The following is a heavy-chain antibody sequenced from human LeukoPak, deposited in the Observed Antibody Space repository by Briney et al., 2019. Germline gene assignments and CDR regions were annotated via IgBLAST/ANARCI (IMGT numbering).Heavy chain of an antibody. CDR1: GFTFSSYG. CDR3: AKDTSTRGYSNLGIFSPIDY. D-gene: IGHD5-18*01. CDR2: IRYDGSNK. J-gene: IGHJ4*02. Sequence: GGSLRLSCAASGFTFSSYGMHWVRQAPGKGLEWVAFIRYDGSNKYYADSVKGRFTISRDNSKNTLYLQMNSLRAEDTAVYYCAKDTSTRGYSNLGIFSPIDYWGQGTLVTVSS. V-gene: IGHV3-30*02.